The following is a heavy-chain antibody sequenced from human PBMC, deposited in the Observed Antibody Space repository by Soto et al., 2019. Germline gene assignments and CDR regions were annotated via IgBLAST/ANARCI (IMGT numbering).Heavy chain of an antibody. CDR2: ISSSGSTI. CDR1: GFTFSDYY. Sequence: TGGSLRLSCAASGFTFSDYYMSWIRQAPGKGLEWVSYISSSGSTIYYADSVKGRFTISRDNAKNSLYLQMNSLRAEDTAVYYCAREEQLVPSWFDPWGQGTLVTVSS. J-gene: IGHJ5*02. V-gene: IGHV3-11*01. D-gene: IGHD6-13*01. CDR3: AREEQLVPSWFDP.